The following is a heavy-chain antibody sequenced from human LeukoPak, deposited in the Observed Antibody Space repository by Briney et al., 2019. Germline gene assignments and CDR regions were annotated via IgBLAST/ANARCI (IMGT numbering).Heavy chain of an antibody. V-gene: IGHV4-34*01. J-gene: IGHJ3*02. D-gene: IGHD2-2*01. CDR3: ARHRRGASRAFEI. Sequence: SETLSLTCAVYGESFSGYYWSWIRQPPEKGLEWIGETNDSGRTNYNPSLESRITISVDMSKNQFSLKLNSVTAADTAVYFCARHRRGASRAFEIWGQGTMVTVSS. CDR2: TNDSGRT. CDR1: GESFSGYY.